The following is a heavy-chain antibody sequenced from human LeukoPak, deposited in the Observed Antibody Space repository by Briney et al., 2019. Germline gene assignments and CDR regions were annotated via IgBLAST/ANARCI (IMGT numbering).Heavy chain of an antibody. Sequence: TGGPLTLLCAPSVLTLSGPAMLGVRRASGKGREWCGRIRSKANSYATAYAASVKGRFTISRDDSKNTAYLQMNSLKTEDTAVYYCTRHAARGVPFDYWGQGTLVTVSS. D-gene: IGHD3-10*01. CDR1: VLTLSGPA. V-gene: IGHV3-73*01. J-gene: IGHJ4*02. CDR2: IRSKANSYAT. CDR3: TRHAARGVPFDY.